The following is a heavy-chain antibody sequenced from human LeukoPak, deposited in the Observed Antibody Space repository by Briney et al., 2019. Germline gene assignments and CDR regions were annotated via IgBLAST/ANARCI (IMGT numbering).Heavy chain of an antibody. D-gene: IGHD1-1*01. J-gene: IGHJ4*02. CDR2: ISYDGSNK. CDR1: GFTFSSYG. CDR3: ALSGTTVSFDY. Sequence: PGGSLRLSCAASGFTFSSYGMHWVRQAPGKGLEWVAVISYDGSNKYYADSVKGRFTISRDNSKNTLYLQMNSLRAEDTAVYYCALSGTTVSFDYWGQGTLVTVSS. V-gene: IGHV3-30*03.